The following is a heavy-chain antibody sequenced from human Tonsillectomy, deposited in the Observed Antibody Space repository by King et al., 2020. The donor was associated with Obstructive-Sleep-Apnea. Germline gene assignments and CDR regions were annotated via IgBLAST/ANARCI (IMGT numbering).Heavy chain of an antibody. CDR1: GGSISSGGYT. CDR3: AREPGDSLLLDS. J-gene: IGHJ4*02. Sequence: LQLQESGSGLVKPSQTLSLTCAVSGGSISSGGYTWSWIRQPPGKGLEWIGYIYHTGGTYYNSSLKSRVTISVDTSKNQFSLKLNSVTAADTAVYYCAREPGDSLLLDSWGQGALVTVSS. D-gene: IGHD7-27*01. CDR2: IYHTGGT. V-gene: IGHV4-30-2*01.